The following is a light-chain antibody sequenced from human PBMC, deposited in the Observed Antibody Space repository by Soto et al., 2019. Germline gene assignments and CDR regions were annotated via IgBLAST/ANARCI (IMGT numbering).Light chain of an antibody. V-gene: IGLV2-14*01. CDR1: TSDVGGYNY. J-gene: IGLJ2*01. Sequence: QAVLTQTASVSGSPGQSITISCTGTTSDVGGYNYVSWYQQHPGEAPKLIIYEVINRPSGISNRFSGSKSGNTASLTISGLQAEDEADYYCSSYSRTSTLVLFGGGTKLTVL. CDR3: SSYSRTSTLVL. CDR2: EVI.